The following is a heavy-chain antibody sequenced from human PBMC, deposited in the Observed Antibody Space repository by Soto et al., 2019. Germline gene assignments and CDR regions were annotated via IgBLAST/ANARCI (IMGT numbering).Heavy chain of an antibody. CDR1: GGSISSSNW. V-gene: IGHV4-4*02. D-gene: IGHD3-10*01. CDR2: IYHSGST. J-gene: IGHJ5*02. Sequence: SETLSLTCAVSGGSISSSNWWSCVRQPPGKGLEWFGEIYHSGSTNYNPSLKSRVTISVDKSKNQFSLKLSSVTAADTAVYYCARSQSVTGDNWFDPWGQGTLVTVSS. CDR3: ARSQSVTGDNWFDP.